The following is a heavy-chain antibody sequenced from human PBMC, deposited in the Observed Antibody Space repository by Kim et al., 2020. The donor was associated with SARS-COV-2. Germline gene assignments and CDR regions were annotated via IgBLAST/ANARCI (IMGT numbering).Heavy chain of an antibody. D-gene: IGHD3-9*01. J-gene: IGHJ3*02. CDR3: ASLKIRAYDILTGYSHDAFDI. CDR2: INPSGGST. V-gene: IGHV1-46*01. CDR1: GYTFTSYY. Sequence: ASVKVSCKASGYTFTSYYMHWVRQAPGQGLEWMGIINPSGGSTSYAQKFQGRVTMTRDTSTSTVYMELSSLRSEDTAVYYCASLKIRAYDILTGYSHDAFDIWGQGTMVTVSS.